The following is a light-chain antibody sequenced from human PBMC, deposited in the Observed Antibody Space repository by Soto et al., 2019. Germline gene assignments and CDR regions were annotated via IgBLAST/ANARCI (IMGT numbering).Light chain of an antibody. Sequence: DIQMTQSPSSLSASVGDRVTITCRASQGISSYLAWYQQKPGKVPKLLIFAASTLQSGVPSRFSGSGSGTDFTLTISSLQPEDVATYYCQKCDSAPITFGGGTQVEIK. J-gene: IGKJ4*01. CDR3: QKCDSAPIT. CDR2: AAS. CDR1: QGISSY. V-gene: IGKV1-27*01.